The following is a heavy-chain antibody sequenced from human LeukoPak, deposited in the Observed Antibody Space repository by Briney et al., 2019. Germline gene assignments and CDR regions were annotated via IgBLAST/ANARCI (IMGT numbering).Heavy chain of an antibody. CDR3: VRDQTGLDYYDSSGYYYKD. CDR2: ISGSSSYI. V-gene: IGHV3-21*01. Sequence: GGSLRLSCAASGFTFSSFSMNWVRQAPGKGLEWVSSISGSSSYIYYADSVKGRFTISRDNAKNSLYLQMNRLRAEDTAVYYCVRDQTGLDYYDSSGYYYKDWGQGTLVTVSS. J-gene: IGHJ4*02. D-gene: IGHD3-22*01. CDR1: GFTFSSFS.